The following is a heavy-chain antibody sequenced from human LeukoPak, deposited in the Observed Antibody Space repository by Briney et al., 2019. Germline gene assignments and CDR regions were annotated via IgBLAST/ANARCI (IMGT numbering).Heavy chain of an antibody. CDR1: GFAVSSNY. CDR2: IKSKTDGGTT. V-gene: IGHV3-15*01. J-gene: IGHJ4*02. CDR3: TTSTGDFR. D-gene: IGHD3-3*01. Sequence: PGGSLRLSCAASGFAVSSNYMNWVRQAPGQGLEWVGRIKSKTDGGTTDYAVPVKGRFTISRDDSKNTLYLQMNNLEFGDTALYYCTTSTGDFRWGQGTLVTVSS.